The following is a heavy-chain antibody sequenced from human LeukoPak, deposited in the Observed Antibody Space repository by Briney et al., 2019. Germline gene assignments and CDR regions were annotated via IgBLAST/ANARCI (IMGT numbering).Heavy chain of an antibody. D-gene: IGHD5-18*01. Sequence: GGSLRLSCAASGFTFSNAWMSWVRQAPGKGLEWVGRIKSKTDGGTTDYAAPVKGRFTISRDDSKNTLYLQMNSLKTEDTAVYYCARAAHTAMVLDAFDIWGQGTMVTVSS. CDR1: GFTFSNAW. V-gene: IGHV3-15*01. CDR3: ARAAHTAMVLDAFDI. J-gene: IGHJ3*02. CDR2: IKSKTDGGTT.